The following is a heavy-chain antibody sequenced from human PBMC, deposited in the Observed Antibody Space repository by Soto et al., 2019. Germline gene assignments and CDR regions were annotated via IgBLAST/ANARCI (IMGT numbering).Heavy chain of an antibody. D-gene: IGHD3-10*01. J-gene: IGHJ5*02. CDR3: ASYAGYGSKYNWSDP. CDR2: IYYSGST. CDR1: GGSISSYY. Sequence: PSETLSLTCTVSGGSISSYYWSWIRQPPGKGLEWIGYIYYSGSTNYNPSLKSRVTISVDTSKNQFSLKLSSVTAADMAVYYCASYAGYGSKYNWSDPWGQGTLVTVSS. V-gene: IGHV4-59*01.